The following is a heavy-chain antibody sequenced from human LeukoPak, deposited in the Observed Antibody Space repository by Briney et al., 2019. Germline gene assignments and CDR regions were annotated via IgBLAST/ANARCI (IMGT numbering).Heavy chain of an antibody. V-gene: IGHV3-23*01. CDR3: SRVNPPTYYYYYYMDV. CDR1: GFTFSSYA. CDR2: ISGSGGST. Sequence: GGSLRLSCAASGFTFSSYAMSWVRQAPGKGLEWVSAISGSGGSTYYADSVKGRFTISRDNTKNTLFLQMNSLRAEDTAVYYCSRVNPPTYYYYYYMDVWGKGTTVTVSS. J-gene: IGHJ6*03.